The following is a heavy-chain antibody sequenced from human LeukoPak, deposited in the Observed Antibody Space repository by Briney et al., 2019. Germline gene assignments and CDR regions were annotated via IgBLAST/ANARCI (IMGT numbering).Heavy chain of an antibody. CDR2: IRAYNGKT. CDR1: GSTVTSHG. J-gene: IGHJ4*02. V-gene: IGHV1-18*01. D-gene: IGHD1-26*01. CDR3: ARERGRRVGATDY. Sequence: ASVKLSCKASGSTVTSHGISWVRQAPGHGLEWMGGIRAYNGKTNYAQKLQGRVTTTTDTSTSTAYMELRSLRSDDTAVYYCARERGRRVGATDYWGQGTLVTVSS.